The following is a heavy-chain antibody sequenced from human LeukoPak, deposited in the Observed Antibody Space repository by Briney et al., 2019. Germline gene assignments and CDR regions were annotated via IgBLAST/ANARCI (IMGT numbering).Heavy chain of an antibody. Sequence: PSETLSLTCTVSGGSISSGGYYWSWIRQHPGKGLEWIGYIYYSGSTYYNPSLKSRVTISVDTSKNQFSLKLSSVTAADTAVYYCARAPLGYCSGGSCWGGRWFDPWGQGTLVTVSS. CDR1: GGSISSGGYY. V-gene: IGHV4-31*03. CDR3: ARAPLGYCSGGSCWGGRWFDP. CDR2: IYYSGST. J-gene: IGHJ5*02. D-gene: IGHD2-15*01.